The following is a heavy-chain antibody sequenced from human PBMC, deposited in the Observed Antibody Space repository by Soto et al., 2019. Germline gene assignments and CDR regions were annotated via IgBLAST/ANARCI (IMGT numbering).Heavy chain of an antibody. D-gene: IGHD1-7*01. CDR3: ATTTWYRCID. Sequence: QVQLVESGGGLVEPGGSLRLSCAASGFTFSDYYMGGIRKAPGRGLEWVSDISTSGGDLFYPDSVRGRFTTSRDNAKNLLLLQVNSQRAEDTAVYYFATTTWYRCIDWGQRTLVTVSS. J-gene: IGHJ1*01. CDR2: ISTSGGDL. CDR1: GFTFSDYY. V-gene: IGHV3-11*01.